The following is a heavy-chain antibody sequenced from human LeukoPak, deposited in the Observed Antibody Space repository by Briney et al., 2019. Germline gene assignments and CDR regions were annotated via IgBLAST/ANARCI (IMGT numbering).Heavy chain of an antibody. CDR1: GFIFSDYS. CDR2: ISSSSSYI. V-gene: IGHV3-21*05. J-gene: IGHJ4*02. Sequence: PGGSLRLSSAASGFIFSDYSMDWVRQAPGRGLEWVSYISSSSSYIYYADSVKGRFTISRDNAKNSLYLQMNSLRAEDTAVYYCARVGDYYDSSGYYSPIDYWGQGTLVTVSS. CDR3: ARVGDYYDSSGYYSPIDY. D-gene: IGHD3-22*01.